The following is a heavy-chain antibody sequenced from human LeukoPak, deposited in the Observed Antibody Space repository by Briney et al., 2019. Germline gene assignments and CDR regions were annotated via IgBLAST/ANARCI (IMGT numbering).Heavy chain of an antibody. V-gene: IGHV3-21*01. CDR3: ARVSFRVAAASFDY. J-gene: IGHJ4*02. D-gene: IGHD6-13*01. CDR2: ISSSSSYI. Sequence: GESLRLSCAAAGFTFSSYSMNWVRQAPGKGLEWVSSISSSSSYIYYADSVKGRFTISRDNAKNSLYLQMNSLRAEDTAVYYCARVSFRVAAASFDYWGQGTLVTVSS. CDR1: GFTFSSYS.